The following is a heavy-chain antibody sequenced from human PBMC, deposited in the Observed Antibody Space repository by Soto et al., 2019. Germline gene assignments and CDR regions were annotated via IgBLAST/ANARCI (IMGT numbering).Heavy chain of an antibody. Sequence: PGGSLRLSCAASGFTFSSYDMHWVRQATGKGLEWVSAIGTAGDTYYPGSVKGRFTISRENAKNSLYLQMNSLRAGDTAVYYCARARDYYYMDVWGKGTTVTVSS. CDR3: ARARDYYYMDV. J-gene: IGHJ6*03. V-gene: IGHV3-13*01. CDR2: IGTAGDT. CDR1: GFTFSSYD.